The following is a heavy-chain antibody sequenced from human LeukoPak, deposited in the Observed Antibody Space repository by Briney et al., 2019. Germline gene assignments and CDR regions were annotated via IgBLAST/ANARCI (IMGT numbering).Heavy chain of an antibody. V-gene: IGHV3-30*01. D-gene: IGHD1-26*01. CDR1: GFTFSSYA. CDR2: ISYDGSNK. CDR3: GRVHEALRATTSAFDI. J-gene: IGHJ3*02. Sequence: GGSLRLSCAASGFTFSSYAMHWVRQAPGKGLEWVAVISYDGSNKYYADSVKGRFTISRDNSKNKLYLQMNSLRAEDTVVYYCGRVHEALRATTSAFDIWGQGTMVTVSS.